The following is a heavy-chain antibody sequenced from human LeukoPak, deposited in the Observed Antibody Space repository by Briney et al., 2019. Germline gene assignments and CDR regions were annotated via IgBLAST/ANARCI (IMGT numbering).Heavy chain of an antibody. D-gene: IGHD3-9*01. CDR3: ARYGILTGSGGVRLDFDY. J-gene: IGHJ4*02. CDR2: ISWNSGSI. Sequence: PGRSLRLSCAASGFTFDDYAMHWVRQAPGKGLEWVSGISWNSGSIGYADSVKGRFTISRDNAKNSLYLQMNSLRAEDTAVYYCARYGILTGSGGVRLDFDYWGQGTLVTVSS. V-gene: IGHV3-9*01. CDR1: GFTFDDYA.